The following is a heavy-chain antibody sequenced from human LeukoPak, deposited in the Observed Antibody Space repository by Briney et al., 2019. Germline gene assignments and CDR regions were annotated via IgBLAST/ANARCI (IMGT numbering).Heavy chain of an antibody. Sequence: PGVSLRLSCAASGITFSSYAMSWVRQAPGKGLEWVSAISGSGGSTYYADSVKGRFTISRDNSKNTLYLQMNSLRAEDTAVYYCAKRHGSGSYGYFDYWGQGTLVTVSS. J-gene: IGHJ4*02. D-gene: IGHD3-10*01. CDR2: ISGSGGST. CDR1: GITFSSYA. V-gene: IGHV3-23*01. CDR3: AKRHGSGSYGYFDY.